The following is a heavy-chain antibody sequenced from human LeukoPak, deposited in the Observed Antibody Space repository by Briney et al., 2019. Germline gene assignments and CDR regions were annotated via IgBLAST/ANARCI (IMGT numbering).Heavy chain of an antibody. CDR3: AKSQLVGATFALDI. V-gene: IGHV3-23*01. CDR2: IRGSGGST. CDR1: GFSSSSYD. D-gene: IGHD1-26*01. Sequence: GGSLRLSCAASGFSSSSYDMNWVRQAPGKGLEWVSAIRGSGGSTFYADSVKGRFTISRDNSKNTLNLQMNSLRAEDTAVYYCAKSQLVGATFALDIWGQGTMVTVSS. J-gene: IGHJ3*02.